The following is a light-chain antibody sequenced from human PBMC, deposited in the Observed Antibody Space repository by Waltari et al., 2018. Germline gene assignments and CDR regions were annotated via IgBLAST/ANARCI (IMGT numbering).Light chain of an antibody. J-gene: IGKJ4*01. CDR1: QSVKSNE. V-gene: IGKV3-20*01. CDR3: QQYGTPLT. Sequence: EIVLTQSPGTLSLSPGDRATLSCRASQSVKSNELAWYQQKPGQAPRLLIYDTSTRATGIPDRFSGSGSWTDFILTISRLEAEDFVLYYCQQYGTPLTFGGGTKVEIK. CDR2: DTS.